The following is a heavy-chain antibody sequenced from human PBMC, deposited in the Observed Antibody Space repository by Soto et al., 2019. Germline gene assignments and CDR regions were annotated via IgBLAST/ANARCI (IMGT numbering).Heavy chain of an antibody. CDR3: ARDSGDCSGGSCYSFDWFDP. J-gene: IGHJ5*02. CDR2: INPSGGST. Sequence: QVQLVQSGAEVKKPGASVKVSCKASGYTFTSYYMHWVRQAPGQGLEWMGIINPSGGSTSYAQKFQGRVTLTRDTARSTVYMELSSLRSEDTAVYYCARDSGDCSGGSCYSFDWFDPWGQGTLVTVSS. D-gene: IGHD2-15*01. V-gene: IGHV1-46*03. CDR1: GYTFTSYY.